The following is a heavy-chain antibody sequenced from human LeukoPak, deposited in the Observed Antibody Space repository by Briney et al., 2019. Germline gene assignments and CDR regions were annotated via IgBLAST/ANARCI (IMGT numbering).Heavy chain of an antibody. V-gene: IGHV3-23*01. Sequence: GGSLRLSCAASGFTFSTYGMSWVRQTPGKGLEWVSTMSGTGGVTHYADSVKGRFTISGDNSKNTLFLQMNSLRAEDTAVFYCAKNPYFCGSTSCYNYFDSWGQGTLVTVSS. CDR3: AKNPYFCGSTSCYNYFDS. D-gene: IGHD2-2*02. J-gene: IGHJ4*02. CDR1: GFTFSTYG. CDR2: MSGTGGVT.